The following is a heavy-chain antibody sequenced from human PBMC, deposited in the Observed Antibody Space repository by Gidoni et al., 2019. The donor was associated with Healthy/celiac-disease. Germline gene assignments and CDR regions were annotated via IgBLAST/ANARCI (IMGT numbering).Heavy chain of an antibody. J-gene: IGHJ6*02. V-gene: IGHV3-15*01. CDR1: GFTFSTAW. Sequence: VQLVESGGGLVTPGGSLRLTCAASGFTFSTAWMSWVRQARGKGLEWVGRIKSKTYGGTTDYAAPVKGRFTISRDDSKNTLYLQMNSLKTEDTAVYYCTTELRRDLSYGIDVWGHWTTVTVSS. D-gene: IGHD4-17*01. CDR2: IKSKTYGGTT. CDR3: TTELRRDLSYGIDV.